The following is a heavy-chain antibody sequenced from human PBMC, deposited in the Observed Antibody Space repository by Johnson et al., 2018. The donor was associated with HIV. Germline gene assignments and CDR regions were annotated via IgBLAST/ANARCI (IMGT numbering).Heavy chain of an antibody. CDR3: ARRKIAAAGRDAFDL. J-gene: IGHJ3*01. D-gene: IGHD6-13*01. Sequence: QVQLVESGGGVVQPGRSLRLSCAASGFTFSSYAMHWVRQAPGKGLEWVAVISYDGSNKYYADSVKGRFTISRDNSKNTLYLQMNSLRAEDTAVYYCARRKIAAAGRDAFDLWGQGTMVAVSS. CDR1: GFTFSSYA. V-gene: IGHV3-30*04. CDR2: ISYDGSNK.